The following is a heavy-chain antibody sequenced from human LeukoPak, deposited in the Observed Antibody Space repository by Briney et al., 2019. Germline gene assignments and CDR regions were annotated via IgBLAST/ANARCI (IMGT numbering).Heavy chain of an antibody. Sequence: QSGGSLRLSCAASGFTFSSYAMSWVRQAPGKGLEWVSAISGSGGSTYYADSVKGRFTISRDNSKNTLYLQMNSLRAEDTAVYYCAKDILGGYNFGYAFDIWGQGTMVTVSS. CDR3: AKDILGGYNFGYAFDI. J-gene: IGHJ3*02. D-gene: IGHD5-24*01. V-gene: IGHV3-23*01. CDR1: GFTFSSYA. CDR2: ISGSGGST.